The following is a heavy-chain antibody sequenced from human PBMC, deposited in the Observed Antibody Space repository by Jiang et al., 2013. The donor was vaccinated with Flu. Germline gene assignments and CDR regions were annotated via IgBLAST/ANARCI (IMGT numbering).Heavy chain of an antibody. CDR2: IRSKAYGGTT. V-gene: IGHV3-49*04. Sequence: RLSCTASGFTFGDYAMSWVRQAPGKGAGVGGFIRSKAYGGTTEYAASVKGRFTISRDDSKSIAYLQMNSLKTEDTAVYYCTRVSSGWSYAFDYWGQGTLVTVSS. J-gene: IGHJ4*02. CDR3: TRVSSGWSYAFDY. D-gene: IGHD6-19*01. CDR1: GFTFGDYA.